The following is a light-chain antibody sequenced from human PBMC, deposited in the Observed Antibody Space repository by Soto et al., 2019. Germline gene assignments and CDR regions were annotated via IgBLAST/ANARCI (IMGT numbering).Light chain of an antibody. J-gene: IGKJ5*01. CDR3: QQGIDWPPT. Sequence: EIVLTQSPATLSLSPWERATLSCRASQNIRSTLAWYQQKPGQAPRLLIYDASHRTTGIPARFSGGGSGTDFTLTISSLEPEDFALYYCQQGIDWPPTFGQGTRLEIK. CDR1: QNIRST. V-gene: IGKV3-11*01. CDR2: DAS.